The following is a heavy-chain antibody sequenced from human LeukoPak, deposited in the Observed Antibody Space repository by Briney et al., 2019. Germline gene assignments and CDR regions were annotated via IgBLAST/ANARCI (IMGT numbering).Heavy chain of an antibody. D-gene: IGHD3-3*01. CDR1: GGSVSTTNFY. CDR3: ARGAYYDFWSGYYYYYYYYGMDV. CDR2: ISYSGST. Sequence: SETLSLTCTVSGGSVSTTNFYWGWIRQPPGKGLEWIGTISYSGSTNYNPSLKSRVTISVDTSKNQFSLKLSSVTAADTAVYYCARGAYYDFWSGYYYYYYYYGMDVWGQGTTVTVSS. J-gene: IGHJ6*02. V-gene: IGHV4-39*07.